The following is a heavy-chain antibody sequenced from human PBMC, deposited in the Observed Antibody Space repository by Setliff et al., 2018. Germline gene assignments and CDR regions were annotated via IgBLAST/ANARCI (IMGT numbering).Heavy chain of an antibody. D-gene: IGHD6-25*01. J-gene: IGHJ4*02. CDR3: ARDLYNSGSDY. CDR2: IIPMFDTG. V-gene: IGHV1-69*13. CDR1: GGTFGSSA. Sequence: SVKVSCKASGGTFGSSALSWVRQAPGQGLEWMGGIIPMFDTGIYAEKFQGRVTLSADESTSTVYMELTRLRPEDTAVYYCARDLYNSGSDYWGQGTLVTVSS.